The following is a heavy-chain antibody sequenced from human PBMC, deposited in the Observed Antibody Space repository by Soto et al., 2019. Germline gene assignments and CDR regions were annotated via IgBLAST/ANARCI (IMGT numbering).Heavy chain of an antibody. J-gene: IGHJ6*03. CDR3: ARAFAWRSYYYYYYMDV. V-gene: IGHV4-59*01. D-gene: IGHD3-3*01. CDR1: GGSISSYY. CDR2: IYYSGST. Sequence: PSETLSLTCTVSGGSISSYYWSWIRQPPGKGLEWIGYIYYSGSTNYNPSLKSRVTISVDTSKNQFSLKLSSVTAADTAVYYCARAFAWRSYYYYYYMDVWGKGSTVTVS.